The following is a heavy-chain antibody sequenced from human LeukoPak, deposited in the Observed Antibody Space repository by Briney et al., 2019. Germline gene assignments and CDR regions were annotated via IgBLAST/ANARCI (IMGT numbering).Heavy chain of an antibody. J-gene: IGHJ4*02. Sequence: PGGSLRLSCAASGFTFSSYGMTWVRQAPGKGLEWVSYISSSSSTIYYADSVKGRFTISRDNAKNSLYLQLNSLRAEDTAVYYCARHGASQWLDIKYYFDYWGQGTLVTVSS. CDR1: GFTFSSYG. CDR2: ISSSSSTI. D-gene: IGHD6-19*01. CDR3: ARHGASQWLDIKYYFDY. V-gene: IGHV3-48*01.